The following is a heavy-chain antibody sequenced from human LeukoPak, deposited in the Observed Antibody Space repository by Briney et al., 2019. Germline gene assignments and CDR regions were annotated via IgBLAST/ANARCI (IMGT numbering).Heavy chain of an antibody. J-gene: IGHJ4*02. V-gene: IGHV4-59*01. Sequence: SETLSLTCTVSGGSISSYYWSWIRQPPAKGLQWIGYIYYSGSTNYNPSLKSRVTISVDTSKNQFSLKLSPVTAADTAVYYCARTLRGFDYWGQGTLVTVSS. D-gene: IGHD5/OR15-5a*01. CDR1: GGSISSYY. CDR2: IYYSGST. CDR3: ARTLRGFDY.